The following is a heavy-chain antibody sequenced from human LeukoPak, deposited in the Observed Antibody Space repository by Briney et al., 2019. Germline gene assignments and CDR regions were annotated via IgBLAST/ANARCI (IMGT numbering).Heavy chain of an antibody. J-gene: IGHJ4*02. CDR2: IKPDSGGT. CDR3: ARVWGELLGPFDY. Sequence: ASVKVSCKASGYSFADYYIHWVRQAPGQGLEWMGWIKPDSGGTRSAQKFQGRVTMTTDTSISTAYMELRSLRSDDTAVYYCARVWGELLGPFDYWGQGTLVTVSS. D-gene: IGHD1-26*01. CDR1: GYSFADYY. V-gene: IGHV1-2*02.